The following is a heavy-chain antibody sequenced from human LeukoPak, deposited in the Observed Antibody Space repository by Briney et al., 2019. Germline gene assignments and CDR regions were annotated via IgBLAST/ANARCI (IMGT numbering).Heavy chain of an antibody. D-gene: IGHD2-21*02. V-gene: IGHV4-34*01. Sequence: SETLSLTCAVYGGSFSGYYWSWIRQPPGKGLEWIGEINHSGSTNYNPSLKSRVTVSVDTSKNQFSLKLSSVTAADTAVYYCARSVRVATATYDYWGQGTLVTVSS. J-gene: IGHJ4*02. CDR2: INHSGST. CDR3: ARSVRVATATYDY. CDR1: GGSFSGYY.